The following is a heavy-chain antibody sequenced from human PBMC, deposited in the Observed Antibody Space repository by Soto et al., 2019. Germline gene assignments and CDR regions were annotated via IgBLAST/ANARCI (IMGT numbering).Heavy chain of an antibody. J-gene: IGHJ4*02. CDR1: GGSISSSSYY. CDR3: ARDLISSTTSCYAGFDY. Sequence: SETLSLTCTVSGGSISSSSYYWGWIRQPPGKGLDWIGSIYYSGSTYYNPSLKSRVTISVDTSKNQFSLKLSSVTAVDTDVYYCARDLISSTTSCYAGFDYWGQGTLVTVSS. CDR2: IYYSGST. D-gene: IGHD2-2*01. V-gene: IGHV4-39*02.